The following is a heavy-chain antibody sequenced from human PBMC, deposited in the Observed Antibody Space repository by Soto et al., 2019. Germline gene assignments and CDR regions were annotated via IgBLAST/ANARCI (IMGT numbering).Heavy chain of an antibody. J-gene: IGHJ4*02. Sequence: QVQLLQSGAEVKKPGASVKVSCKASGYTFTSYGISWVRQAPGQGLEWIGWISAYNGNTNYAQMLQGRVTMTTDTTTTTAYRELRSLRSDDTAVYYCARGVAASYYFDYWGQGTLVTVSS. V-gene: IGHV1-18*01. CDR2: ISAYNGNT. CDR3: ARGVAASYYFDY. CDR1: GYTFTSYG. D-gene: IGHD1-26*01.